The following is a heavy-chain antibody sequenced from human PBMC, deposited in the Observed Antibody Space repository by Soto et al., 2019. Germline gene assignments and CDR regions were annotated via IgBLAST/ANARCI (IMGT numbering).Heavy chain of an antibody. CDR2: ISYDGSNK. V-gene: IGHV3-30-3*01. Sequence: PGGSRRLSCAASGFTFSSYAMHWVRQAPGKGLEWVAVISYDGSNKYYADSVKGRFTISGDNSKNTLYLQMNSLRAEDTAVYYCARDSSSTVFDYWGQGTLVTVSS. D-gene: IGHD4-17*01. J-gene: IGHJ4*02. CDR3: ARDSSSTVFDY. CDR1: GFTFSSYA.